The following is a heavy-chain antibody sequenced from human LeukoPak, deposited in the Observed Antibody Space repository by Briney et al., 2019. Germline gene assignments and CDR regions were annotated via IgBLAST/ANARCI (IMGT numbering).Heavy chain of an antibody. D-gene: IGHD3-22*01. V-gene: IGHV3-23*01. CDR3: AKADYYDSSGYFWFDP. Sequence: PGGSLRLSCAASGFIFSTYGMSWVRQTPGKGLEWVSSVGGSDETYYADSVKGRFTISRDNSKNTLYLRMSSLRAEDTAIYYCAKADYYDSSGYFWFDPWGQGTLVTVSS. CDR1: GFIFSTYG. J-gene: IGHJ5*02. CDR2: VGGSDET.